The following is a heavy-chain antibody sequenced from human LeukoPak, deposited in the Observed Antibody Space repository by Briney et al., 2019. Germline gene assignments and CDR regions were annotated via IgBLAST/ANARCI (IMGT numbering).Heavy chain of an antibody. J-gene: IGHJ4*02. CDR1: GYTFTSYY. CDR2: INPDSGGP. D-gene: IGHD3-22*01. Sequence: PGASVKVSCKASGYTFTSYYMHWVRQAPGQGLEWMGWINPDSGGPNYAQKFQGRVTMTRDTSISTAYMELSRLRSDDTAVYYCARESRGILNYFDFWGQGTLVTVSS. V-gene: IGHV1-2*02. CDR3: ARESRGILNYFDF.